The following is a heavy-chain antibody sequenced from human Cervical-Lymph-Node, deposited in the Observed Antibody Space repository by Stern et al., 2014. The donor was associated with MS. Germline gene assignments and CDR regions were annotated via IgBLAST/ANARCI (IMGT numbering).Heavy chain of an antibody. CDR1: GISLSTSEMR. Sequence: QVTLRESGPALVKPRQTLTLTCTVSGISLSTSEMRVSWIRQPPGKALEWLARSDWDDDKFYRTSLRSRLTISRDTSKNKVVLTMTNVDPVDTATYYCVLGAGSHADFYDYWGQGILVTVSS. CDR3: VLGAGSHADFYDY. D-gene: IGHD6-13*01. CDR2: SDWDDDK. V-gene: IGHV2-70*04. J-gene: IGHJ4*02.